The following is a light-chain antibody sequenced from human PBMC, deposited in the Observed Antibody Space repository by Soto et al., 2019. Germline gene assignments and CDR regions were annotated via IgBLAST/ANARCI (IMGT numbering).Light chain of an antibody. CDR1: SSGVGGYNY. J-gene: IGLJ1*01. Sequence: QSVLTQPASVSGSPGQSITISCTGTSSGVGGYNYVSWYQQHPGKAPKLMIYEVSNRPSGVSNRFSGSKSGNTASLTISGLQAEDEADYYCSSYTSSSTRVFGTETKVTVL. CDR3: SSYTSSSTRV. V-gene: IGLV2-14*01. CDR2: EVS.